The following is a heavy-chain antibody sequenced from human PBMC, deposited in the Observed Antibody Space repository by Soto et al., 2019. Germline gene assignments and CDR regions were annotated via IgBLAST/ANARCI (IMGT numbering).Heavy chain of an antibody. V-gene: IGHV4-59*01. J-gene: IGHJ3*02. CDR2: IYYSGST. CDR1: GGSISSYY. CDR3: AREVGATAGLGQVRGMEGAFDI. D-gene: IGHD1-26*01. Sequence: SEILSLTCTVSGGSISSYYWSWIRQRPGKGLEWIGYIYYSGSTNYNPSLKSRATISVETSKNQFSLKLSSVTAADTAVYYCAREVGATAGLGQVRGMEGAFDIWGQGTMVTVSS.